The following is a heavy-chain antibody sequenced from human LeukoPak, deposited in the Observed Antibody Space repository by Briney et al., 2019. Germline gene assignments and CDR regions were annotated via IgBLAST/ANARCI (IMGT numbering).Heavy chain of an antibody. CDR2: ISAYNGNT. J-gene: IGHJ4*02. D-gene: IGHD3-16*01. CDR3: ARDLRGSPEVRGGSLFNY. V-gene: IGHV1-18*01. Sequence: GASVKVSCKASGYTFTSYGISWVRQAPGQGLEWMGWISAYNGNTNYAQKLQGRVTMTTDTSTSTAYMELRSLRSDDTAVYYCARDLRGSPEVRGGSLFNYWGQGTLVTVSS. CDR1: GYTFTSYG.